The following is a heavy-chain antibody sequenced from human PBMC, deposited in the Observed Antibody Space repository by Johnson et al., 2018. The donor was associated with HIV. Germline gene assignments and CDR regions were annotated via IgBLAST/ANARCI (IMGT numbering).Heavy chain of an antibody. CDR2: IRSKGNNYAT. J-gene: IGHJ3*02. D-gene: IGHD2-15*01. CDR3: TKLVGYCSGGGCYTPGDI. CDR1: GITFSNAW. Sequence: VQLVESGGGLVKPGGSLRLSCAASGITFSNAWMSWVRHAPGKGLEWVGRIRSKGNNYATAYAASVKGRFTISRDDSQNTAYLQMNRLKTEDTAVYYCTKLVGYCSGGGCYTPGDIWGQGTMVTVSS. V-gene: IGHV3-73*01.